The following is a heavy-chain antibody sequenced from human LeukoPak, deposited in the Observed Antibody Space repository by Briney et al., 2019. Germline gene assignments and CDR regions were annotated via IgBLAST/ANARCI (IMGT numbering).Heavy chain of an antibody. D-gene: IGHD6-6*01. V-gene: IGHV3-30*04. CDR3: ASKVEYSSYY. J-gene: IGHJ4*02. CDR2: TSYDGSNK. CDR1: GFTFSSYG. Sequence: PGGSLRLSCAASGFTFSSYGMHWVRQAPGKGLEWVALTSYDGSNKDYADSVKGRFTISRDNSKNTLFLQMDSLRGEDTAVYYCASKVEYSSYYWGQGTLVTVSS.